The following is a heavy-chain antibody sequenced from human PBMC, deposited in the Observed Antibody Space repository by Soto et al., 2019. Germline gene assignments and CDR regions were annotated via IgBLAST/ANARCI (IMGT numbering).Heavy chain of an antibody. D-gene: IGHD3-3*01. CDR1: GGTFSSYA. Sequence: QVQLVQSGAEVKKPGSSVKVSCKASGGTFSSYAISWVRQAPGQGLEWMGGIIPIFGTANYAQKFQGRVTITADESTSTAYMELSSLRSEDTAVYYCARDPGQYDVLRFLDTIIKDAGWFDPWGQGTLVTVSS. CDR2: IIPIFGTA. CDR3: ARDPGQYDVLRFLDTIIKDAGWFDP. V-gene: IGHV1-69*12. J-gene: IGHJ5*02.